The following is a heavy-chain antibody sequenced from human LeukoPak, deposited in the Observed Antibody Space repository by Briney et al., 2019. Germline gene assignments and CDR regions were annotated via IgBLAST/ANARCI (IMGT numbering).Heavy chain of an antibody. CDR3: ARGPASGSNFTWFDP. Sequence: SETLSLTCAVYGGSFSNYYWSWIRQPPGKGLEWIGEINHSGSTNYNPSLKSRVTISVDMSKNQFSLELSYVTAADTAVYYCARGPASGSNFTWFDPWGQGTLVTVSS. D-gene: IGHD3-10*01. J-gene: IGHJ5*02. V-gene: IGHV4-34*01. CDR2: INHSGST. CDR1: GGSFSNYY.